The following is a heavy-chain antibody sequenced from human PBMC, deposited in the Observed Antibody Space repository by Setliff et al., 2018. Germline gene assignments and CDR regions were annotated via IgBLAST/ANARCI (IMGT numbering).Heavy chain of an antibody. CDR2: IYTSWST. J-gene: IGHJ6*03. D-gene: IGHD3-3*01. V-gene: IGHV4-61*09. Sequence: ASETLSLTCTVSDDSISSRTYYWSWIRQPAGKGLEWIGHIYTSWSTVYNPSLQSRVTISVDTSKNQFSLRLSSVTAADTAVYYCARVSGFLYIDVWGKGTTVTVSS. CDR3: ARVSGFLYIDV. CDR1: DDSISSRTYY.